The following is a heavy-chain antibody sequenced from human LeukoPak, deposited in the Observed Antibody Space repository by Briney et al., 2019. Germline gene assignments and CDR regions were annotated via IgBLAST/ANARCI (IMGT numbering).Heavy chain of an antibody. J-gene: IGHJ4*02. Sequence: SETLSLTCTVSGGSISSYYWSWIRQPPGKGPEWIGYIYYSGSTNYNPSLKSRVTISVDTSKNQFSLKLSSVTAADTAVYYCARGLQLWFRYFDYWGQGTLVTVSS. V-gene: IGHV4-59*01. D-gene: IGHD5-18*01. CDR1: GGSISSYY. CDR3: ARGLQLWFRYFDY. CDR2: IYYSGST.